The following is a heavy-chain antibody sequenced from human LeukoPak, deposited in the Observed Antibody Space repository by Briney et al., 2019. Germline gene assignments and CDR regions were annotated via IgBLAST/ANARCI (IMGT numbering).Heavy chain of an antibody. CDR2: INPNSGGT. D-gene: IGHD6-13*01. V-gene: IGHV1-2*02. Sequence: GASVKVSRKASGYTFTGYYMHWVRQAPGQGLEWMGWINPNSGGTNYAQKFQGRVTMTRDTSISTAYMELSRLRSDDTAVYYCARILAAAGYDFDYWGQGTLVTVSS. CDR1: GYTFTGYY. J-gene: IGHJ4*02. CDR3: ARILAAAGYDFDY.